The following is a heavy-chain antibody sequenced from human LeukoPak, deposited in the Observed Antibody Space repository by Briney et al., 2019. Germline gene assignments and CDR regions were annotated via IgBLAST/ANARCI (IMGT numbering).Heavy chain of an antibody. J-gene: IGHJ4*02. CDR3: ARAPRVATRAIDY. CDR2: ISSSSSYI. D-gene: IGHD2-15*01. V-gene: IGHV3-21*01. CDR1: GFTFSCYS. Sequence: GGSLRLSCAASGFTFSCYSMNWVRQAPGKGLEWVSSISSSSSYIYYADSVKGRFTISRDNAKNSLYLQMNSLRAEDTAVYYCARAPRVATRAIDYWGQGTLVTVSS.